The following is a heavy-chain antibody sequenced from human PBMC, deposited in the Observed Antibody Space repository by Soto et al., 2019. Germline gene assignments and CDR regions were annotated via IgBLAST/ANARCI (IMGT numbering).Heavy chain of an antibody. Sequence: GGPVKVSCKASGFTLSSSSLQWGGPGRGQRLEWIGWIVVGSGNTNYAQKFQERVTITRDMSTSTAYMELSSLRSEDTAVYYCAAPYSGSYGSDAFDIWGQGTMVTVSS. CDR3: AAPYSGSYGSDAFDI. D-gene: IGHD1-26*01. CDR1: GFTLSSSS. V-gene: IGHV1-58*01. CDR2: IVVGSGNT. J-gene: IGHJ3*02.